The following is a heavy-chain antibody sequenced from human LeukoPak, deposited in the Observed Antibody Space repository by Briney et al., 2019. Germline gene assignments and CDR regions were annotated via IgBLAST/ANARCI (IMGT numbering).Heavy chain of an antibody. D-gene: IGHD3-22*01. CDR1: GYTFTGYY. CDR3: ARGSIDSSGLALDY. J-gene: IGHJ4*02. V-gene: IGHV1-2*04. Sequence: ASVKVSCKASGYTFTGYYMHWVRQAPGQGLEWVGCINPNSGGTNYAQKFQGWVTMTRDTSISTAYMELSRLRSDDTAVYYCARGSIDSSGLALDYWGQGTLVTASS. CDR2: INPNSGGT.